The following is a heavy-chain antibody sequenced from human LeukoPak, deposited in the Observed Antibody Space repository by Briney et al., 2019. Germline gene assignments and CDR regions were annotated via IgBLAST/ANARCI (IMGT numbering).Heavy chain of an antibody. CDR1: GGSISSYY. CDR3: ARVRGAEYGYYMDV. Sequence: SETLSLTCTVSGGSISSYYWSWLRQPPGKGLEWIGYIYYSGSTNYNPSLKSRVTISVDTSKNQFSLKLSSVTAADTAVYYCARVRGAEYGYYMDVWGKGTTVTISS. D-gene: IGHD4/OR15-4a*01. V-gene: IGHV4-59*01. J-gene: IGHJ6*03. CDR2: IYYSGST.